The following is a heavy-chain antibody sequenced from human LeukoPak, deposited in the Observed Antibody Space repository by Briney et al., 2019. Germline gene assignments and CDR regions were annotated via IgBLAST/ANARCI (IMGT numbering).Heavy chain of an antibody. V-gene: IGHV4-59*08. Sequence: SETLSLTCTVSGTSISSYFWSWIRQPSGKGLEWMGHISYTGSTNYNPSLTSRVTISVDTSRKHFSLKLSSVTAADTAVYYCARSFLNLDAFDIWGQGTMVTVSS. CDR3: ARSFLNLDAFDI. J-gene: IGHJ3*02. CDR2: ISYTGST. CDR1: GTSISSYF. D-gene: IGHD1-14*01.